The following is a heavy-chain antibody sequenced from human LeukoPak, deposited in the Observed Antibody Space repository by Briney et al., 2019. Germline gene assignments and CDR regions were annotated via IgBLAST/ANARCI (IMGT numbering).Heavy chain of an antibody. V-gene: IGHV4-4*02. Sequence: SETLSLTCVVSGGSLSSSAWWTWVRQSPGKGLEWIGEINDRGTINYNPSLQRRVSISVDKSKNQFSLILNSVTDADTARYYCARESKGSSYFYYYMDVWGKGTTVTVSS. D-gene: IGHD3-3*01. CDR1: GGSLSSSAW. CDR3: ARESKGSSYFYYYMDV. J-gene: IGHJ6*03. CDR2: INDRGTI.